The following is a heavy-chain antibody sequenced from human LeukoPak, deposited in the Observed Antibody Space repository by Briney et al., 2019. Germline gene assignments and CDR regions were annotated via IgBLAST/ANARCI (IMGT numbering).Heavy chain of an antibody. J-gene: IGHJ4*02. Sequence: QPGGSLRLSCAASGFTFSSYAMSWVRQAPGKGLEWVSAISGSGGSTYYADSVKGRFTISRDNSKTTLYLQMNSLRAEDTAVYYCAKSGRSSIKNPPDYWGQGTLVTVSS. D-gene: IGHD6-13*01. CDR1: GFTFSSYA. CDR3: AKSGRSSIKNPPDY. CDR2: ISGSGGST. V-gene: IGHV3-23*01.